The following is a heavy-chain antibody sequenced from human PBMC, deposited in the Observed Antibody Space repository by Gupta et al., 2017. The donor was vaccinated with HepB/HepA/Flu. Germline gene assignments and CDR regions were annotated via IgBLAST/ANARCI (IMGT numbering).Heavy chain of an antibody. V-gene: IGHV3-33*01. CDR1: GFTFSSYG. J-gene: IGHJ4*02. D-gene: IGHD6-13*01. CDR3: ARSPLRQQLVLDY. CDR2: IWYDGSNK. Sequence: QVQLVESGGGVVQPGRSLRLSCAASGFTFSSYGMHWVRQAPGKGLEWVAVIWYDGSNKYYADSVKGRFTISRDNSKNTLYLQMNSLRAEDTAVYYCARSPLRQQLVLDYWGQGTLVTVSS.